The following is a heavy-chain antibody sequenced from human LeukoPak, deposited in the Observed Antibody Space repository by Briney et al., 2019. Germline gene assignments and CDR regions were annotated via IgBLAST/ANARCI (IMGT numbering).Heavy chain of an antibody. D-gene: IGHD6-13*01. CDR1: GGSISSYH. Sequence: NPSETLSLTCTVSGGSISSYHWSWIRQPAGKGLEWIGRIYTSGSTNYNPSLKSRVTMSVDTSKNQFSLKLSSVTAADTAVYYCARVRYSSSWYYFDYWGQGTLVTVSS. J-gene: IGHJ4*02. CDR3: ARVRYSSSWYYFDY. CDR2: IYTSGST. V-gene: IGHV4-4*07.